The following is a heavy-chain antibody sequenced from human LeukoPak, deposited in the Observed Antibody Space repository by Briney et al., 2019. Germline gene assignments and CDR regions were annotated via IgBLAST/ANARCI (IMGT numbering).Heavy chain of an antibody. Sequence: ASVKVSCKVSGYTLTELSMHWARQAPGKGLEWMGGFDPEDGETIYAQKFQGRVTMTEDTSTDTAYMELSSLRSEDTAVYYCATIAAAGAVTAFDYWGQGTLVTVSS. V-gene: IGHV1-24*01. J-gene: IGHJ4*02. CDR2: FDPEDGET. D-gene: IGHD6-13*01. CDR3: ATIAAAGAVTAFDY. CDR1: GYTLTELS.